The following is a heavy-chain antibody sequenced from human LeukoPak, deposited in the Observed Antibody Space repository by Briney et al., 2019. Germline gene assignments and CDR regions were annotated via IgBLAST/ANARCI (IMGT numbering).Heavy chain of an antibody. Sequence: ESLKISLKGSGYTFTTYWIGWVRQMRGKCLEWMGIIYPGDSDTRYSPSFQGQVTISADKSISTAYLQWSSLKASDTAMYYCARPPNSGNYQVGYFDDWGHGTLVTVSS. J-gene: IGHJ4*01. CDR3: ARPPNSGNYQVGYFDD. CDR2: IYPGDSDT. D-gene: IGHD1-26*01. V-gene: IGHV5-51*01. CDR1: GYTFTTYW.